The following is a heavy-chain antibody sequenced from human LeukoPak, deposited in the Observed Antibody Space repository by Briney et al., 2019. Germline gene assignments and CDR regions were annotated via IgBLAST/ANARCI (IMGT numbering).Heavy chain of an antibody. CDR3: TRQSDY. Sequence: PGGSLRLSCAASGFTFSNAWMSWVRQAPGKGLEWVGRITSKTDGGTTDYAAPVKGRFTISRDDSKNTLYLPMNSPKTEDTAVYSSTRQSDYRGQGTLVAVSS. V-gene: IGHV3-15*01. J-gene: IGHJ4*02. CDR1: GFTFSNAW. CDR2: ITSKTDGGTT.